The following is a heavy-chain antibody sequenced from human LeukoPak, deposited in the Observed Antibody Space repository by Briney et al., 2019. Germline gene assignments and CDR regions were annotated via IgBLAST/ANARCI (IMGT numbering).Heavy chain of an antibody. CDR2: ISGLSSHI. J-gene: IGHJ4*02. CDR3: ARARSYYDFWSGYFFDY. V-gene: IGHV3-21*04. D-gene: IGHD3-3*01. CDR1: GFTFSDYD. Sequence: SGGSLRLSCSASGFTFSDYDMTWFRQAPGKGLEWVSSISGLSSHIYYGDSVKGRFSISRDNAKNSLYLQMNSLGAEDTAVYYCARARSYYDFWSGYFFDYWGQGTLVTVSS.